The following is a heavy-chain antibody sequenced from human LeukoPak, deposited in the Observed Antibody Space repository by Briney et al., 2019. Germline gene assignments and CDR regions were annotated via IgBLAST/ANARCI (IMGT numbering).Heavy chain of an antibody. J-gene: IGHJ4*02. V-gene: IGHV4-59*08. CDR3: ARHVSGGYDWREFDY. D-gene: IGHD5-12*01. CDR1: GGSISSYY. Sequence: SETLSLTCTVSGGSISSYYWSWIRQPPGKGREWVGDIYYSGSTNYNPSLKSRVTISVDTSKNQFSQKLRSGAAADTAVYLCARHVSGGYDWREFDYWGRGTLVTVSS. CDR2: IYYSGST.